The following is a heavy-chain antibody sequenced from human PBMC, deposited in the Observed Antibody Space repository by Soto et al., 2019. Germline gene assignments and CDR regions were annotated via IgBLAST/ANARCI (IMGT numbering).Heavy chain of an antibody. D-gene: IGHD5-18*01. Sequence: SETLSLTCTVSGGSMSSGDYFWSWVRQPPGRGLEWIAHVYYSGRTFYNSSLKSRGTISVDTSKNQFSLKLTSVTADDTAVYFCARGKLEYRSGLYYYYGMDVWGQGTTVTVSS. CDR1: GGSMSSGDYF. V-gene: IGHV4-30-4*01. J-gene: IGHJ6*02. CDR3: ARGKLEYRSGLYYYYGMDV. CDR2: VYYSGRT.